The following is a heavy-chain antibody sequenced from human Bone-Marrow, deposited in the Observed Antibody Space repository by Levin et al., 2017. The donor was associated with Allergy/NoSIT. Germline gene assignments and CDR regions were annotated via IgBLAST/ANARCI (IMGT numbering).Heavy chain of an antibody. V-gene: IGHV3-30-3*01. Sequence: SGGSLRLSCAPSGFTFSSYGMQWVRQAPGKGLEWVAVISYDGANKYYADSVKGRFTISRDNSKNTLYLQMNSLRAEDTAFYYCARDGHCISTTCYPLYYGLDVWGQGTTVTVSS. CDR3: ARDGHCISTTCYPLYYGLDV. J-gene: IGHJ6*02. D-gene: IGHD2-2*01. CDR1: GFTFSSYG. CDR2: ISYDGANK.